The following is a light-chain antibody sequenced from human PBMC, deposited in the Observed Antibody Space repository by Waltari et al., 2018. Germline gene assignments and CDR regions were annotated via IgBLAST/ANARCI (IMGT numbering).Light chain of an antibody. J-gene: IGLJ3*02. V-gene: IGLV1-44*01. CDR3: GAWDDSLNGRV. CDR2: TDN. Sequence: QSVLTQPPSASGTPGQGVTVSCSGSNSNIGRNGVSWYQQVPGTALKLLLHTDNQPPSGVPDRFSGSKSGTSASLAISGLQSEDEAHYYCGAWDDSLNGRVFGGGTKVTVL. CDR1: NSNIGRNG.